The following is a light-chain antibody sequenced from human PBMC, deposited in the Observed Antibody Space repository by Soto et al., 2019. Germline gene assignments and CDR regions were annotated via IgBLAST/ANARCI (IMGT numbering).Light chain of an antibody. CDR2: LVS. Sequence: EIVLTQTPLSLPVTPGEPASISCRSSQSLLDSDDGNTYLDWYLQKPGQSPQLLIYLVSYRASGVPDRFSGSGSGTDFTLKISRVEAEDVGVYYCMQRVEFPLTFGGGTKVDIK. V-gene: IGKV2-40*01. CDR3: MQRVEFPLT. CDR1: QSLLDSDDGNTY. J-gene: IGKJ4*01.